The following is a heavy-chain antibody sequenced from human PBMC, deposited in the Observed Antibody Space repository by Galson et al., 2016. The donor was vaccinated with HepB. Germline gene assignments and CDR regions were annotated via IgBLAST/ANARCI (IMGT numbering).Heavy chain of an antibody. CDR1: GFTVSRNY. Sequence: SLRLSCAASGFTVSRNYMTWVRQAPGKGLEWVSVIHSGGSTYYSDSVNGRFTISRDNSKNTMSLQMNSLRADDTAVYYCAREGVAYSFDIWGQGTMVTVSS. D-gene: IGHD2-15*01. CDR3: AREGVAYSFDI. CDR2: IHSGGST. V-gene: IGHV3-53*01. J-gene: IGHJ3*02.